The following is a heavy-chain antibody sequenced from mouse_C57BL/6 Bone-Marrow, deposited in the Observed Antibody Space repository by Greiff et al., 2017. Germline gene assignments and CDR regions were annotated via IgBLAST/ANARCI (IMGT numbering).Heavy chain of an antibody. D-gene: IGHD2-3*01. CDR2: ISNGGGST. Sequence: EVKLVESGGGLVQPGGSLKLSCAASGFTFSDYYMYWVRQTPEKRLEWVAYISNGGGSTYYPDTVKGRFTISRDNAKNTLYLQMSRLKSDDTAMYYCARGWLLHAMDYWGQGTSVTVSS. V-gene: IGHV5-12*01. CDR3: ARGWLLHAMDY. CDR1: GFTFSDYY. J-gene: IGHJ4*01.